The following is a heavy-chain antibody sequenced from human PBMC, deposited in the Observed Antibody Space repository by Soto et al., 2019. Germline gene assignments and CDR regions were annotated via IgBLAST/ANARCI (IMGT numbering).Heavy chain of an antibody. J-gene: IGHJ6*02. CDR1: GFSLSNPRMG. V-gene: IGHV2-26*01. CDR3: ARMDADYKYYAMDV. Sequence: QVTLKESGPVLVKPTETLTLTCTVSGFSLSNPRMGVSWIRQPPGKPLEWLAHFFSDAERSYSASMQSRPTMSTDTSGSQVVLTMTNMDPVDTATYFCARMDADYKYYAMDVWGQGTTVTVSS. D-gene: IGHD6-25*01. CDR2: FFSDAER.